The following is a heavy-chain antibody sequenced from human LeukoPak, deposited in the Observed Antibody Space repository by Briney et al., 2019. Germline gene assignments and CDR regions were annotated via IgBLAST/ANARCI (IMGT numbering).Heavy chain of an antibody. J-gene: IGHJ4*02. D-gene: IGHD6-19*01. CDR2: ISAYNGNT. CDR1: GYTFTSYG. V-gene: IGHV1-18*01. CDR3: ARVGSSGWYVHPTLDY. Sequence: GASVKVSCKASGYTFTSYGISWVRQAPGQGLEWMGWISAYNGNTNYAQKLQGRVTMTRDTSISTAYMELSSLRSDDTAVYYCARVGSSGWYVHPTLDYWGQGTLVTVSS.